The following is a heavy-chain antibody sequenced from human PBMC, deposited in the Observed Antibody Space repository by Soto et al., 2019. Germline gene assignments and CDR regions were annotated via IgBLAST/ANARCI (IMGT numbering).Heavy chain of an antibody. D-gene: IGHD3-3*01. CDR3: ARDHRRFLEWSSMRYYYYGMDV. J-gene: IGHJ6*02. V-gene: IGHV4-30-4*02. CDR1: GSSISSGDCY. Sequence: SETLSLTCTVSGSSISSGDCYWSWIRQPPGKGLEWIGYIYYSGSTYSNPSLKSRVTLSVATSKNQFSLKLSSVTAADTAVYYCARDHRRFLEWSSMRYYYYGMDVWGQGTSVT. CDR2: IYYSGST.